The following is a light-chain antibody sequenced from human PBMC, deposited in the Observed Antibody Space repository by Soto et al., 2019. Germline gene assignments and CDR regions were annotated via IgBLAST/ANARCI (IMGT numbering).Light chain of an antibody. CDR1: SSNIGRNT. CDR2: QND. CDR3: VVWYDSLSAPV. V-gene: IGLV1-44*01. J-gene: IGLJ2*01. Sequence: QSVVTQPPSASGTPGQRVTISCSGSSSNIGRNTVNWYHLLPAMTPTFLIYQNDRRPSGVPDRLSASKSGTSATLPVSGLQSEDEGDYYCVVWYDSLSAPVFGGGTKLTVL.